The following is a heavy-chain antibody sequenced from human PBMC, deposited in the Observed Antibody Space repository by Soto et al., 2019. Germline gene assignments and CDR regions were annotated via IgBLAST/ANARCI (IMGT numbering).Heavy chain of an antibody. CDR3: ARDTGRENWFDP. D-gene: IGHD1-26*01. Sequence: SVTVSCQASGGTFSSYAISWVRQAPGQGLEWMGGIIPIFGTANYAQKFQGRVTITADESTSTAYMELSSLRSEDTAVYYCARDTGRENWFDPWGQGTLVTVSS. CDR1: GGTFSSYA. V-gene: IGHV1-69*13. CDR2: IIPIFGTA. J-gene: IGHJ5*02.